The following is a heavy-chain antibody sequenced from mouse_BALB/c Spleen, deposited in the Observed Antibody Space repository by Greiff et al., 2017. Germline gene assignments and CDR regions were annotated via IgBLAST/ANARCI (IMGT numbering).Heavy chain of an antibody. D-gene: IGHD2-1*01. J-gene: IGHJ3*01. Sequence: VKLMESGAELVKPGASVKLSCKASGYTFTSYYMYWVKQRPGQGLEWIGEINPSNGGTNFNEKFKSKATLTVDKSSSTAYMQLSSLTSEDSAVYYCTRSGYYGNLAWFAYWGQGTLVTVSA. V-gene: IGHV1S81*02. CDR2: INPSNGGT. CDR1: GYTFTSYY. CDR3: TRSGYYGNLAWFAY.